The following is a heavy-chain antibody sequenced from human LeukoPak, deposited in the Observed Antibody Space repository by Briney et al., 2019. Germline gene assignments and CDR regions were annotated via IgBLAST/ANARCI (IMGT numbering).Heavy chain of an antibody. CDR2: ISWNSGSI. CDR3: AKAPEEWLAPFDY. V-gene: IGHV3-9*01. CDR1: GFTFDDYA. J-gene: IGHJ4*02. D-gene: IGHD6-19*01. Sequence: LPGRSLRLSCAASGFTFDDYAMHWVWQAPGKGLEWVSGISWNSGSIGYADSVKGRFTISRDNAKNSLYLQMNSLRAEDTALYYCAKAPEEWLAPFDYWGQGTLVTVSS.